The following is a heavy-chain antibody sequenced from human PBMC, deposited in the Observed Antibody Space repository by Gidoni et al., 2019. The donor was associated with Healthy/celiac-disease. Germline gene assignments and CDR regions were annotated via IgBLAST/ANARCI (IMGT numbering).Heavy chain of an antibody. V-gene: IGHV4-59*01. J-gene: IGHJ6*02. CDR2: IYYSGST. CDR1: GGSISSYY. D-gene: IGHD3-16*01. Sequence: QVQLQESGPGLVKPSETLSLTCTVSGGSISSYYWSWIRQPPGKGLEWIGYIYYSGSTNYNPSLKSRVTISVDTSKNQFSLKLSSVTAADTAVYYCARDYRGGRGGHYYYYGMDVWGQGTTVTVSS. CDR3: ARDYRGGRGGHYYYYGMDV.